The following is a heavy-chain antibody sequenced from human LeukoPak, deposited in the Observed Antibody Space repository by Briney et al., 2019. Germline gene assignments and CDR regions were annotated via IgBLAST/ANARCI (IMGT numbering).Heavy chain of an antibody. CDR3: ASRGGGAYPLYFDY. D-gene: IGHD3-16*01. J-gene: IGHJ4*02. CDR2: IYHSGST. Sequence: SETLSLTCAVSGGSISSSNWWSWVRPPPGKGREWIGEIYHSGSTNYNPSLKSRVTISVDKSKNQFSLKLSSVTAADTAVYYCASRGGGAYPLYFDYWGQGTLVTVSS. CDR1: GGSISSSNW. V-gene: IGHV4-4*02.